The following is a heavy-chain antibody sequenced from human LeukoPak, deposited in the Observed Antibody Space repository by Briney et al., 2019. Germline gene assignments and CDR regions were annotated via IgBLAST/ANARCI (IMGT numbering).Heavy chain of an antibody. CDR3: AKDLGWELLLWDAFDI. CDR2: ISYDGSNK. D-gene: IGHD1-26*01. CDR1: GFTFSSYA. Sequence: GGSLRLSCAPSGFTFSSYAMHWVRQAPGKGLEGVAVISYDGSNKYYADSVKGRITISRDNSKNTLYLQMNSLRPEDTAVYYCAKDLGWELLLWDAFDIWGQGTMVTVSS. V-gene: IGHV3-30-3*01. J-gene: IGHJ3*02.